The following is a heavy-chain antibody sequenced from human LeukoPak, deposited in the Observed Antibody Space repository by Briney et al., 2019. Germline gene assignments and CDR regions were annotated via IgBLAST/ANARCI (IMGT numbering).Heavy chain of an antibody. CDR1: GFTFSSYG. CDR2: IWCDGSNK. J-gene: IGHJ5*02. V-gene: IGHV3-33*01. CDR3: ARGRFVGLRYFDWLLKYNWFDP. D-gene: IGHD3-9*01. Sequence: GRSLRLSCAASGFTFSSYGMHWVRQAPGKGLEWVAVIWCDGSNKYYADSVKGRFTISRDNSKNTLYLQMNSLRAEDTAVYYCARGRFVGLRYFDWLLKYNWFDPWGQGTLVTVSS.